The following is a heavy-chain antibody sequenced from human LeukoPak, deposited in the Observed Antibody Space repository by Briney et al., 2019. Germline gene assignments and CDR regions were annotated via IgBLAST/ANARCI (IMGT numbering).Heavy chain of an antibody. CDR2: IVSDGSGT. V-gene: IGHV3-74*01. J-gene: IGHJ4*02. D-gene: IGHD6-6*01. CDR1: GFXFSHYW. CDR3: ARAAYNSSPDY. Sequence: GGSLRLSCAASGFXFSHYWIVWVRQTPEKGLVWGSHIVSDGSGTSYADSVKGRFTMSRDNAKDTLYLQMDSLRTEDTAVYYCARAAYNSSPDYWGQGTLVTVSS.